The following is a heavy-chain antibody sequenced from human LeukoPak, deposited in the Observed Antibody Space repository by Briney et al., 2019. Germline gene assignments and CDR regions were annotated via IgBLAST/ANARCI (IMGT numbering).Heavy chain of an antibody. J-gene: IGHJ3*02. CDR2: ISYDGSNK. CDR1: GFTFSSYG. D-gene: IGHD6-13*01. V-gene: IGHV3-30*18. Sequence: GGSLRLSCAASGFTFSSYGMHWVRRAPGKGLEWVAVISYDGSNKYYADSVKGRFTISRDNSKTTLYLQMTSLRAEVTAVYYCVKCGSWYLTPDNHDAFDIWGQGTMVTVSS. CDR3: VKCGSWYLTPDNHDAFDI.